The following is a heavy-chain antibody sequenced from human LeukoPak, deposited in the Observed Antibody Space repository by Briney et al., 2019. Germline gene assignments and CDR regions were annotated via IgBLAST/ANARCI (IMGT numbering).Heavy chain of an antibody. Sequence: GGSLRLSCVVSGFTFTDYWMTWIRQTPGRGLEWVGSISSDGSATFYMDSVRGRFTISRDNAKNSLFLQMYSLGAEDTAVYHCARVRPGDADAWGLGTLVAVSS. CDR2: ISSDGSAT. CDR3: ARVRPGDADA. V-gene: IGHV3-7*01. J-gene: IGHJ5*02. D-gene: IGHD1-26*01. CDR1: GFTFTDYW.